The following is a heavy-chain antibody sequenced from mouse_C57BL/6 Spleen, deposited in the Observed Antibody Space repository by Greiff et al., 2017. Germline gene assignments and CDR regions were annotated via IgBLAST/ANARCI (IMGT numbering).Heavy chain of an antibody. CDR1: GYSFTGYY. Sequence: EVQLQESGPELVKPGASVKISCKASGYSFTGYYMNWVKQSPEKSLEWIGEINPSTGGTTYNQKFKAKATLTVDKSSSTAYMQLKGLTSEDSSVYYCARQGNYGNSFAYWGQGTLVTVSA. D-gene: IGHD2-1*01. V-gene: IGHV1-42*01. CDR3: ARQGNYGNSFAY. CDR2: INPSTGGT. J-gene: IGHJ3*01.